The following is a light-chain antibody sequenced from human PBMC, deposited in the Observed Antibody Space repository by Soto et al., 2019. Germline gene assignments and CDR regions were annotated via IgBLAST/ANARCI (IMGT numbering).Light chain of an antibody. CDR3: LQYSSHSWT. V-gene: IGKV1-5*01. J-gene: IGKJ1*01. Sequence: DIQMTQSPSSLSPSVGDRVTITCRASRSISDWLAWYQHKPGKAPELLIFDASNLKSGVSSRFSGSGSGTEFTLTISRLQPDDVATYYCLQYSSHSWTFGQGTKVEIK. CDR2: DAS. CDR1: RSISDW.